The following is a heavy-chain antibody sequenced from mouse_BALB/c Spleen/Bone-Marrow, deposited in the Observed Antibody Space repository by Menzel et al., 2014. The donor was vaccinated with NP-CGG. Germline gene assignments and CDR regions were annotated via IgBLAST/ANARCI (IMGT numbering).Heavy chain of an antibody. Sequence: VQLQQSGAELVKPGASVKLSCTASGFNIKDTYMHWVKQRPEQGLEWIGRIDPANGNTKYDPKFQGKATMTADTSSNTAYLQLSSLTSEDTAVYYCNAEHGNYHYFDYWGQGTTLTVSS. D-gene: IGHD6-1*01. CDR1: GFNIKDTY. V-gene: IGHV14-3*02. CDR3: NAEHGNYHYFDY. CDR2: IDPANGNT. J-gene: IGHJ2*01.